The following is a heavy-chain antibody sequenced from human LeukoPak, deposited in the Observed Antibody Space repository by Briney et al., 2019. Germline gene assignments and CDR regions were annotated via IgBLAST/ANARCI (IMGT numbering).Heavy chain of an antibody. CDR1: GYSFTSYW. D-gene: IGHD2-2*01. CDR3: ARHYDGDCSSTSCHVDWFDP. CDR2: IYPGDSDT. V-gene: IGHV5-51*01. J-gene: IGHJ5*02. Sequence: GASVKVSCKASGYSFTSYWNGWVRQMPGKGLEWMGIIYPGDSDTRYSPSFQGQVTISADKSISTAYLQWSSLKASDTAMYYCARHYDGDCSSTSCHVDWFDPWGQGTLVTVSS.